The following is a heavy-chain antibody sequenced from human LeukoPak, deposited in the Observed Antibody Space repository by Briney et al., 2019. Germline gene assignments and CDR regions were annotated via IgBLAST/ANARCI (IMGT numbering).Heavy chain of an antibody. CDR1: GLTFSSFG. Sequence: GGSLRLSCGASGLTFSSFGMHWVRQAPGKGLEWVAVISYDGNNKYYVDSVKGRFTISRDNSKNTLSLQMNSLRAEDTAVYYCVKGDYYGSVLPFDYWGQGTLVTVSS. V-gene: IGHV3-30*18. J-gene: IGHJ4*02. CDR3: VKGDYYGSVLPFDY. CDR2: ISYDGNNK. D-gene: IGHD3-10*01.